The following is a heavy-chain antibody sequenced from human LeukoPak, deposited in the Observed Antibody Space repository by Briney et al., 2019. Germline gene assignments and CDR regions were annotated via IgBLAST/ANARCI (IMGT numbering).Heavy chain of an antibody. CDR3: AKDEMVPRWTLAAAGTTD. V-gene: IGHV3-23*01. J-gene: IGHJ4*02. D-gene: IGHD6-13*01. Sequence: SGGSLRLSCAASGLTFSTYAMSWVRQAPGKGLEWVSTVSNSGDYTYYADSVKGRFTLSRDNSKNTLYLQMNSLRAEDTAVYYCAKDEMVPRWTLAAAGTTDWGQGTLVTVSS. CDR2: VSNSGDYT. CDR1: GLTFSTYA.